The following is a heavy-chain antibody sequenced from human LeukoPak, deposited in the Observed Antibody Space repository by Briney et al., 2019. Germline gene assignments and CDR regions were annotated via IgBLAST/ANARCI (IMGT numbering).Heavy chain of an antibody. CDR2: ISAYNGNT. D-gene: IGHD3-22*01. CDR1: GYTFTSYG. V-gene: IGHV1-18*01. J-gene: IGHJ4*02. CDR3: ARGLGSPYYYDSSGYYVDY. Sequence: ASVTVSCKASGYTFTSYGISWVRQAPGQGLEWMGWISAYNGNTNYAQKLQGRVTMTTDTSTSTAYMELRSLRSDDTAVYYCARGLGSPYYYDSSGYYVDYWGQGTLVTVSS.